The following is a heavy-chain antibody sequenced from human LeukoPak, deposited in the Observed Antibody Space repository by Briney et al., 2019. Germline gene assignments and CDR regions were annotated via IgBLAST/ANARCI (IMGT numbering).Heavy chain of an antibody. CDR2: ISGSGGSA. D-gene: IGHD4-17*01. V-gene: IGHV3-23*01. J-gene: IGHJ6*02. CDR1: GFTSSSSA. Sequence: GGSLRLSCAASGFTSSSSAMSWVRQAPGKGLEWISTISGSGGSAYYADSVKGRFTISRDNSKNTLYLQMNSLRAEDTAVYYCARDMTTVTPYYYYGMDVWGQGTTVTVSS. CDR3: ARDMTTVTPYYYYGMDV.